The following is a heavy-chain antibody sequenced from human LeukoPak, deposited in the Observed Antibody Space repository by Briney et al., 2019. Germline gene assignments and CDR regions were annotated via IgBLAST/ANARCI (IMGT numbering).Heavy chain of an antibody. Sequence: SETLSLTCSVSGDSINSLDLWSWVRQPPGKGLEWIGEMYLSGTTHSNPSVKSRVTISIDKSKNQFLLNLSSVTAADTAVYYCAGLVGRYSSGLYYYYFDYWGQGTLVTVSS. V-gene: IGHV4-4*02. J-gene: IGHJ4*02. CDR2: MYLSGTT. CDR3: AGLVGRYSSGLYYYYFDY. D-gene: IGHD3-22*01. CDR1: GDSINSLDL.